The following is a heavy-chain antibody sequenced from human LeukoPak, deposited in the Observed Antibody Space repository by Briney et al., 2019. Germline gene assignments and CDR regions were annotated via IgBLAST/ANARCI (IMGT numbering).Heavy chain of an antibody. CDR2: IRFDGSSK. D-gene: IGHD2-21*02. J-gene: IGHJ4*02. CDR1: GITFSDYG. CDR3: AKGLGHVAVVTADGHFDY. V-gene: IGHV3-30*02. Sequence: PGGSLRLSCAASGITFSDYGMHWVRQAPGKGLEWVAFIRFDGSSKYYAASVKGRFTISRDNSKNTLYLQMNSLRPDDTALYYCAKGLGHVAVVTADGHFDYWGQGILVTVSS.